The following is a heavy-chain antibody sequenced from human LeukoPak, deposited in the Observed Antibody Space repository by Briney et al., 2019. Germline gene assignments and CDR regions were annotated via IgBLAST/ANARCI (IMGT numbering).Heavy chain of an antibody. V-gene: IGHV4-34*01. D-gene: IGHD3-9*01. CDR2: INHSGST. J-gene: IGHJ4*02. CDR1: GGSINSYY. CDR3: ARGYYDILTGYSPCFDY. Sequence: PSETLSLTCTVSGGSINSYYWSWIRQAPGKGLEWIGEINHSGSTNYNPSLKSRVTMSVDTSKNQFSLKLSSVTAADTAVYYCARGYYDILTGYSPCFDYWGQGTLVTVSA.